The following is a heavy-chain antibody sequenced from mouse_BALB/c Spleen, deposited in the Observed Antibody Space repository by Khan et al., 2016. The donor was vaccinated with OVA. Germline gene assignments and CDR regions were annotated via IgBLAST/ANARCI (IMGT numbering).Heavy chain of an antibody. Sequence: QVQLQQSGAELVRPGASVTLSCKASGYTFPDYELHWVKQTPVHGLEWIGVIDPKTGVTAYTQKFKGKATLTADKSSSTANMELRSLTSEDSAVYDCTRSTFAYWGQGTLVTVSA. CDR1: GYTFPDYE. CDR3: TRSTFAY. J-gene: IGHJ3*01. CDR2: IDPKTGVT. V-gene: IGHV1-15*01.